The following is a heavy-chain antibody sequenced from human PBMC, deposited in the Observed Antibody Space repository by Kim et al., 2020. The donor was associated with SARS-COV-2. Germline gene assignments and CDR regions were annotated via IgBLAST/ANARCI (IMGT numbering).Heavy chain of an antibody. J-gene: IGHJ4*02. CDR2: IYYSGST. V-gene: IGHV4-61*01. Sequence: SETLSLTCTVSGGSVSSGSYYWSWIRQPPGKGLEWIGYIYYSGSTNYNPSLKSRVTISVDTSKNQFSLKLSSVTAADTAVYYFATRIVGAPYYFDYWGQG. CDR3: ATRIVGAPYYFDY. D-gene: IGHD1-26*01. CDR1: GGSVSSGSYY.